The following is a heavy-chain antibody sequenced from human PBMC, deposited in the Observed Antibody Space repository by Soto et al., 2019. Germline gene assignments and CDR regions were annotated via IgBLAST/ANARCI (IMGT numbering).Heavy chain of an antibody. CDR3: AKDARVIIELWGSYYYYYMVV. CDR2: ITPTGDKT. J-gene: IGHJ6*03. Sequence: GGSLRLSCAASGFTFSTYAMTWVRRAPGKGLEWVSSITPTGDKTYYADSVKGRFTISRDNSKNTLYLQMNSLRAEDTAVYYCAKDARVIIELWGSYYYYYMVVWGKGTMVTVSS. CDR1: GFTFSTYA. D-gene: IGHD3-10*01. V-gene: IGHV3-23*01.